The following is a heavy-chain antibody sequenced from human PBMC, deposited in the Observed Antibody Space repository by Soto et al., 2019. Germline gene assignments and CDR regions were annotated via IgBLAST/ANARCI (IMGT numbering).Heavy chain of an antibody. V-gene: IGHV4-4*02. J-gene: IGHJ4*02. Sequence: QVQLQESGPGLVKPSGTLSLTCAVSGGSISSSNWWRWVRKPPGKGLEWIGEIDHSGRTNYNPSLKSRVTISVDKSKNQFCLMLSSVIAADTAVYYCARLDVLPRHFFDYCGRGTLVTVSS. D-gene: IGHD3-10*02. CDR3: ARLDVLPRHFFDY. CDR1: GGSISSSNW. CDR2: IDHSGRT.